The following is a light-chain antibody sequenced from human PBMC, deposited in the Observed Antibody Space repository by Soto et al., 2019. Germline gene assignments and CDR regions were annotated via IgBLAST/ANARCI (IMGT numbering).Light chain of an antibody. CDR3: QVWDTSNNHVL. Sequence: SYELTQPPSVSVAPGKTAGITCGGNNIGSKSVHWYQQKLGQAPVLVISYDSGRPSGIPERFSGSNSGNTATLTINRVEAGDEADYYCQVWDTSNNHVLFGGGTKLTVL. CDR2: YDS. CDR1: NIGSKS. V-gene: IGLV3-21*04. J-gene: IGLJ2*01.